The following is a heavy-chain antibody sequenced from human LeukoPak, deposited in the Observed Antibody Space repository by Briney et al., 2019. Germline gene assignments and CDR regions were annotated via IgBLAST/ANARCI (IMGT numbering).Heavy chain of an antibody. CDR3: AKGYDVVVTAILFDY. D-gene: IGHD2-21*02. CDR2: ISGSGGSR. CDR1: GFTFSSYA. Sequence: GGSLRLSCAASGFTFSSYAMSWVRQAPGKGLEWVSVISGSGGSRNDADSVKGRFTISRDNSKNTLYLQMNSLRAENTAVYYCAKGYDVVVTAILFDYWGQGTLVTVSS. V-gene: IGHV3-23*01. J-gene: IGHJ4*02.